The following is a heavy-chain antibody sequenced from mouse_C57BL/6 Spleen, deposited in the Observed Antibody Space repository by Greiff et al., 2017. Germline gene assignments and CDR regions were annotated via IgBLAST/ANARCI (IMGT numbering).Heavy chain of an antibody. CDR2: IDPANGNT. CDR3: ARSGAYYYGSSFHWYFDV. Sequence: EVKLLESVAELVRPGASVKLSCTASGFNIKNTYMHWVKQRPEQGLEWIGRIDPANGNTKYAPKFQGKANITAHTSSNTAYLQLSSLTSEYTAIYYCARSGAYYYGSSFHWYFDVWGTGTTVTVSS. J-gene: IGHJ1*03. D-gene: IGHD1-1*01. V-gene: IGHV14-3*01. CDR1: GFNIKNTY.